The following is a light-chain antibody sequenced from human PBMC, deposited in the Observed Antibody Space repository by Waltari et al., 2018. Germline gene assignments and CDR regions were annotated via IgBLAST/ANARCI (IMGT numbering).Light chain of an antibody. Sequence: QPVVTQEPSLTVSPGGTVTLTCDSSTGAVSTHYYPNWFQQKPGQAPRALIYSTNNKHSWTPARFSGSLLGGKAALTLSGVQPEDEAEYYCLLYYGAWVFGGGTKLTVL. J-gene: IGLJ3*02. CDR2: STN. CDR1: TGAVSTHYY. V-gene: IGLV7-43*01. CDR3: LLYYGAWV.